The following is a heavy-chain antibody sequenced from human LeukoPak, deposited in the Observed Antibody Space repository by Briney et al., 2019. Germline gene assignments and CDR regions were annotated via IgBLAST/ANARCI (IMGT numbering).Heavy chain of an antibody. Sequence: LPGGSLRLSCAASRVTFSDYVMSWVRQAPGKGLEWVSAISGSGSSTYYADSVKGRFTIFRDNSQNTLYLQMNSLRAEDTAVYYCAKALRSNYYDGMEVWGQGTTVTVSS. CDR1: RVTFSDYV. V-gene: IGHV3-23*01. J-gene: IGHJ6*02. CDR3: AKALRSNYYDGMEV. CDR2: ISGSGSST.